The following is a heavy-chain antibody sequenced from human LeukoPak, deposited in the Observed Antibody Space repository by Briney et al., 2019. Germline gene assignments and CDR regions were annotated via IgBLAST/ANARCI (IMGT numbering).Heavy chain of an antibody. CDR2: ISSSSSYI. D-gene: IGHD3-9*01. Sequence: PAGSLRLTCAASGFTFSSYSMNWVRQAPGKGLEWVSSISSSSSYIYYADSVKGRFAISRDNAKNSLYLQMNSLRAEDTAVYYCARVFRGVHYDIVTGYIFRYYSLYWGQGTLVTVSS. CDR1: GFTFSSYS. J-gene: IGHJ4*02. V-gene: IGHV3-21*01. CDR3: ARVFRGVHYDIVTGYIFRYYSLY.